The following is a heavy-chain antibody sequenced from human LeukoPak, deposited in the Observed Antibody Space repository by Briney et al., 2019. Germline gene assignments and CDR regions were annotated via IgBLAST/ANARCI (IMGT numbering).Heavy chain of an antibody. D-gene: IGHD3-16*01. V-gene: IGHV3-21*04. Sequence: GGSLRLSCAASGFTFSSYSMNWVRQAPGKGLEWVSSISSSSSYIYYADSVKGRFTISRGNSKNTLYLQMNSLRAEDTAVYYCAKDRTSLDFDYWGQGTLVTVSS. CDR2: ISSSSSYI. J-gene: IGHJ4*02. CDR3: AKDRTSLDFDY. CDR1: GFTFSSYS.